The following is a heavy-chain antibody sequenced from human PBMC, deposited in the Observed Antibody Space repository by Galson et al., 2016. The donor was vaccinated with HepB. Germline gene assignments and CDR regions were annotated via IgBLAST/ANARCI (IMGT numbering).Heavy chain of an antibody. Sequence: ETLSLTRAVSGASISPANWWSWVRQPPGKGLEWIGEIYHSGSTNYSPSLQSRVTISVDTAKNQFSLRVNSVAATDMAVYYCARRPEGSGWYKSHRGYFDYWGPGKVVTVSS. CDR1: GASISPANW. CDR2: IYHSGST. V-gene: IGHV4-4*02. J-gene: IGHJ4*02. CDR3: ARRPEGSGWYKSHRGYFDY. D-gene: IGHD6-19*01.